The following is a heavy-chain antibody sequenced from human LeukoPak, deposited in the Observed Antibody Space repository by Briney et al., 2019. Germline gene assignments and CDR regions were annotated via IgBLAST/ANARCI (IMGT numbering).Heavy chain of an antibody. V-gene: IGHV3-21*01. Sequence: GGSLRLSCAASGFTFSSYSMNWVRQAPGKGLEWVSCISSSSSYIYYADSVKGRFTISRDNAKNSLYLQVNSLRAEDTAVYYCARGGWYYSFEIWGQGTMVTVSS. CDR3: ARGGWYYSFEI. D-gene: IGHD6-19*01. J-gene: IGHJ3*02. CDR1: GFTFSSYS. CDR2: ISSSSSYI.